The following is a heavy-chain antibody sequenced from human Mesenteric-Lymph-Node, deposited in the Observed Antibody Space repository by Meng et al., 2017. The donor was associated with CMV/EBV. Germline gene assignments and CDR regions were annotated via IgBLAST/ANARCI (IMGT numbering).Heavy chain of an antibody. Sequence: SETLSLTCTVSGGSFSDYYWTWIRQPPGKGLEWIGYVYSSGSTNYNPSLKSRVTMSVDTSNKQFSLRLNSVTAADTAVYFCARGIAARSRYWGQGTLVTVSS. CDR1: GGSFSDYY. CDR3: ARGIAARSRY. CDR2: VYSSGST. J-gene: IGHJ4*02. V-gene: IGHV4-59*01. D-gene: IGHD6-6*01.